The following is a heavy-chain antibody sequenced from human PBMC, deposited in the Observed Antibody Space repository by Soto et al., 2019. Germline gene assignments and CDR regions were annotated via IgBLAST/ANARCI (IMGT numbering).Heavy chain of an antibody. CDR1: GFTFSSYA. J-gene: IGHJ4*02. CDR3: ARAAEWSIAARHFDY. D-gene: IGHD6-6*01. V-gene: IGHV3-30-3*01. CDR2: ISYDGSNK. Sequence: QVQLVESGGGVVQPGRSLRLSCAASGFTFSSYAMHWVREAPGKGLEWVAVISYDGSNKYYADSVKGRFTISRDNSKNTLYLQMNSLRAEDTAVYYCARAAEWSIAARHFDYWGQGTLVTVSS.